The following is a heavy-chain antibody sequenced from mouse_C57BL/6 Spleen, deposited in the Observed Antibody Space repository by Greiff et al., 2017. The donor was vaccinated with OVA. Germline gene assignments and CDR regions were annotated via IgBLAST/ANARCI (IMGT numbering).Heavy chain of an antibody. CDR2: IYPRSGNT. CDR3: ARKGNYEDFDV. J-gene: IGHJ1*03. V-gene: IGHV1-81*01. Sequence: QVQLQQSGAELARPGASVKLSCKASGYTFTSYGISWVKQRTGQGLEWIGEIYPRSGNTYYNEKFKGKATLTADKSSSTAYMELRSLTSEDSAVYFCARKGNYEDFDVWGTGTTVTVSS. D-gene: IGHD2-4*01. CDR1: GYTFTSYG.